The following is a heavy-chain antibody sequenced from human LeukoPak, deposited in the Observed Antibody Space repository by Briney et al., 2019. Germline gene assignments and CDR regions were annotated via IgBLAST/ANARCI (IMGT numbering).Heavy chain of an antibody. Sequence: GGSLRLSCAASGFTFSTYSMNWVRQAPGKGLEWVSYISSGGGTIYYADSVKGRFTISRDNAKNSLFLQMNSLRAEDTAVYYCARNVGGYYSFDYWGQGTLVTVSS. CDR2: ISSGGGTI. CDR1: GFTFSTYS. D-gene: IGHD3-22*01. CDR3: ARNVGGYYSFDY. J-gene: IGHJ4*02. V-gene: IGHV3-48*01.